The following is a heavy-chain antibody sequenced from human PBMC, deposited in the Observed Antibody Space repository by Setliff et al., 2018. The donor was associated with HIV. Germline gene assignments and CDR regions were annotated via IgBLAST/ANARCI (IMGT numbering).Heavy chain of an antibody. V-gene: IGHV4-39*01. D-gene: IGHD6-13*01. CDR2: IFYSGHT. Sequence: SETLSLTCTVSGGSISSSSYYWGWIRQPPGKGLEWIGSIFYSGHTYYNPSLRSRVTISVDTSKNQFSLKLRSVTAADTAVYYCARSPAAEGHWGQGTLVTVS. J-gene: IGHJ4*02. CDR3: ARSPAAEGH. CDR1: GGSISSSSYY.